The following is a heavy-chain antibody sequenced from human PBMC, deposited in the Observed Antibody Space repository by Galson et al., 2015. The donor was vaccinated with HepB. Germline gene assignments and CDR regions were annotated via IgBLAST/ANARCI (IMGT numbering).Heavy chain of an antibody. J-gene: IGHJ3*02. CDR1: GGTFSSYA. CDR2: INPIFGTA. D-gene: IGHD2-2*02. CDR3: ARYCSSTSCYILSAFDI. Sequence: SVKVSCKASGGTFSSYAIGWVRQAPGQGLEWMGGINPIFGTANYAQKFQGRVTITADESTSTAYMELSSLRSEDTAVYYCARYCSSTSCYILSAFDIWGQGTMVTVSS. V-gene: IGHV1-69*13.